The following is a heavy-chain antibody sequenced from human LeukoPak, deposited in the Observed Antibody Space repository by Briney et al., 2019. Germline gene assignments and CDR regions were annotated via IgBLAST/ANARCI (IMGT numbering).Heavy chain of an antibody. CDR3: AREDQLPPVGDAFDI. Sequence: GGSLRLSCAASGFTFSSYWMSWVRQAPGKGLEWVANIKQDGSEKYYVDSVKGRFTISRDSAKNSLYLQMNSLRAEDTAVYYCAREDQLPPVGDAFDIWGQGTMVTVSS. D-gene: IGHD2-2*01. V-gene: IGHV3-7*01. CDR2: IKQDGSEK. J-gene: IGHJ3*02. CDR1: GFTFSSYW.